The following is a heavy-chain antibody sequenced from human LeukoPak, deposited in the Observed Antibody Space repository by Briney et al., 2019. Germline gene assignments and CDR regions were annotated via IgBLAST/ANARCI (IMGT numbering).Heavy chain of an antibody. CDR2: INPNSGGT. CDR1: GYTFTGYY. J-gene: IGHJ6*02. D-gene: IGHD3-3*01. V-gene: IGHV1-2*02. CDR3: ARSDHLTIFGVFSAVSPYYYYGMDV. Sequence: ASVKVPCKASGYTFTGYYMHWVRQAPGQGLEWMGWINPNSGGTNYAQKFQGRVTMTRDTSISTAYMELSRLRSDDTAVYYCARSDHLTIFGVFSAVSPYYYYGMDVWGQGTTVTFSS.